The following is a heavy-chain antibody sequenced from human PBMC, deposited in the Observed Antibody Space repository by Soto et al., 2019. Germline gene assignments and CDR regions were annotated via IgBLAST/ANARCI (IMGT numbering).Heavy chain of an antibody. J-gene: IGHJ4*02. V-gene: IGHV1-69*12. CDR1: GGTFSSYA. CDR2: IIPIFGTA. CDR3: ARCPYCTNGVSTPDFDY. D-gene: IGHD2-8*01. Sequence: QVQLVQSGAEVKKPGSSVKVSCKASGGTFSSYAISWVRQAPGQGLEWMGGIIPIFGTANYAQKFQGRVTITADESTSTAYMELSSPRSEDTAVYYCARCPYCTNGVSTPDFDYWGQGTLVTVSS.